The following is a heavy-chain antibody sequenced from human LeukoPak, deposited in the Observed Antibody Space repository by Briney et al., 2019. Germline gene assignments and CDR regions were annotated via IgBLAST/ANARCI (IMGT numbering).Heavy chain of an antibody. CDR1: GGSISSSSYY. CDR3: ATTVTGGYYYGMDI. D-gene: IGHD2-8*02. J-gene: IGHJ6*02. V-gene: IGHV4-39*01. Sequence: SETLSLTCTVSGGSISSSSYYWGWIRQPPGKGLEWIGSIYYSGSTYYNPSLKSRVTISVDTSKNQFSLKLSSVTAADTAVYYCATTVTGGYYYGMDIWGQGTTVTVSS. CDR2: IYYSGST.